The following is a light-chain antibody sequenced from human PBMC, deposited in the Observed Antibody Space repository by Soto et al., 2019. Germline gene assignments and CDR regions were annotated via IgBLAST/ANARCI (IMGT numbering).Light chain of an antibody. V-gene: IGLV2-23*01. J-gene: IGLJ2*01. CDR1: SSDVGSYNT. CDR2: EDT. CDR3: CSSAGDTLVV. Sequence: QSALTQPASVSGSPGQSITISCTGTSSDVGSYNTVSWYQQHPGKAPKLMIFEDTERPSGVSHRFSASKSGNTAYLSISGLQAEDEAYYYCCSSAGDTLVVCGGGTKVTVL.